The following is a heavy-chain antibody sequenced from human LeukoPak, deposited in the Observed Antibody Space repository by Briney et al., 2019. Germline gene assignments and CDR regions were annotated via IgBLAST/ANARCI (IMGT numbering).Heavy chain of an antibody. CDR3: ARNAVGAPDY. V-gene: IGHV4-4*07. J-gene: IGHJ4*02. Sequence: SETLSLTCTVSGGSISNYYWTWIRQPAGKGLEWIGRIYTSGGTNYNPSLKSRVTISVDTSKNQFSLKLSSVTAADTAVYYCARNAVGAPDYWGQGTLVTVSS. CDR1: GGSISNYY. D-gene: IGHD1-26*01. CDR2: IYTSGGT.